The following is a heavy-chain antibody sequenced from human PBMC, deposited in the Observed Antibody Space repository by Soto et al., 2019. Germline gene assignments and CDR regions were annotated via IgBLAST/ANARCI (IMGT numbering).Heavy chain of an antibody. CDR3: AREDYYDTGYYVV. D-gene: IGHD3-9*01. CDR2: IYTSGPT. CDR1: GRSMSGYY. J-gene: IGHJ4*02. Sequence: PSETLSLTCTVSGRSMSGYYWSWIRQPAGERLEWIGRIYTSGPTDFNPSLKGRVTMSVDTSKNQFSLKLTSVTAADTALYYCAREDYYDTGYYVVWGQGTQVTVSS. V-gene: IGHV4-4*07.